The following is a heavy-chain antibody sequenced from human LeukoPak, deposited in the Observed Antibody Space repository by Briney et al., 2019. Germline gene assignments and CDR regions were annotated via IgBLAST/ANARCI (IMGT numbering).Heavy chain of an antibody. CDR1: GGSISSYY. CDR3: ARANYDFWRRRWFDP. CDR2: IYYSGST. D-gene: IGHD3-3*01. V-gene: IGHV4-59*01. Sequence: SETLSLTCTVSGGSISSYYWSWIRQPPGKGLKWIGYIYYSGSTNYNPSLKSRVTISVDTSKNQFSLKLSSVTAADTAVYYCARANYDFWRRRWFDPWGQGTLVTVSS. J-gene: IGHJ5*02.